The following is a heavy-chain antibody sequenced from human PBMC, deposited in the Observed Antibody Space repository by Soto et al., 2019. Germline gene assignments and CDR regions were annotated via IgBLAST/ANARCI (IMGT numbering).Heavy chain of an antibody. V-gene: IGHV4-61*01. CDR2: VSSSGTT. CDR1: GASVSGGNYF. J-gene: IGHJ5*01. Sequence: PSETLSLTCAVSGASVSGGNYFWSWIRQSPGKGLEWVASVSSSGTTNSNPSLRSRLTMSVDTSKNQVSMRVTSVSSEDTAIYYCARAERFPRSWFDSWGQGTQVTVSS. CDR3: ARAERFPRSWFDS.